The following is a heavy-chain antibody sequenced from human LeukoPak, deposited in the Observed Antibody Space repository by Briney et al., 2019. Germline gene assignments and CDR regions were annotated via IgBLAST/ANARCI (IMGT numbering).Heavy chain of an antibody. Sequence: SETLSLTCTVSGGSISSGSYYWSWIWQPAGKGLEWIGRIYTSGSTNYNPSLKSRVTISVDTSKNQFSLKLSSVTAADTAVYYCARGPANYYEGFGDWGQGTLVTVSS. J-gene: IGHJ4*02. CDR2: IYTSGST. CDR3: ARGPANYYEGFGD. D-gene: IGHD3-22*01. CDR1: GGSISSGSYY. V-gene: IGHV4-61*02.